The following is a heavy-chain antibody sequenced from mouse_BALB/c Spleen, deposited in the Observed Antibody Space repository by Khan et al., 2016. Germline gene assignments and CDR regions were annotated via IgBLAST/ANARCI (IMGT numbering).Heavy chain of an antibody. CDR3: AGRYDYDWAYAMDY. D-gene: IGHD2-4*01. J-gene: IGHJ4*01. Sequence: QVQLQQSGPGLVAPSQSLSITCTVSGFSLTSYGVHWVRQPPGKGLEWLGVIWAGGSTNYNSALMSRLSISKDNSKSQVFLKMNSLQSDDTAVYYCAGRYDYDWAYAMDYCGQGTSVTVSS. CDR2: IWAGGST. V-gene: IGHV2-9*02. CDR1: GFSLTSYG.